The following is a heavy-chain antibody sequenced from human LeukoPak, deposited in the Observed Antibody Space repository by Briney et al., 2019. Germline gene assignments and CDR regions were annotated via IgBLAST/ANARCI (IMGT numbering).Heavy chain of an antibody. Sequence: GGSLRLSCAASGFTVSSNYMSWVRQAPGKGLEWVSVIYSGGSTYYADSVKGRFTISRDNSKNTLYLQMNSLRAEDTAVYYCARVFVYRGIIKWFDPWGQGTLVTVSS. V-gene: IGHV3-53*01. CDR2: IYSGGST. CDR3: ARVFVYRGIIKWFDP. CDR1: GFTVSSNY. J-gene: IGHJ5*02. D-gene: IGHD3-10*01.